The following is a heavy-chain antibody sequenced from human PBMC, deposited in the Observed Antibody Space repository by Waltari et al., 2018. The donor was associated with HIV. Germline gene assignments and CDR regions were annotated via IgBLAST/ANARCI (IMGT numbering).Heavy chain of an antibody. CDR3: ARERRPDAFDI. J-gene: IGHJ3*02. V-gene: IGHV4-39*02. CDR1: AGSLSSSSFY. CDR2: IYYSGST. Sequence: QLQLQESGPGLVKPSETLSLTCTVSAGSLSSSSFYWGWIRQPPGKGLEWIGSIYYSGSTYYNPSLKSRVTISVDTSKNQFSLKLSSVTAADTAVYYCARERRPDAFDIWGQGTMVTVSS.